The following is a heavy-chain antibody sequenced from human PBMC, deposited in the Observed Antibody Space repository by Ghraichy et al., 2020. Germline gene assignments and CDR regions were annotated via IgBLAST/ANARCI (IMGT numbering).Heavy chain of an antibody. V-gene: IGHV3-33*01. CDR3: ARVRRSSGWHGDVALDN. J-gene: IGHJ4*02. Sequence: GESLNISCAASGFTFSTYGMHWVRQAPGKELEWVAVMWYDGGNTQYVDSVKGRFTISRDNSKNTLYLQMSSLRAEDTAVYYCARVRRSSGWHGDVALDNWGQGTLVTVSS. CDR1: GFTFSTYG. D-gene: IGHD6-19*01. CDR2: MWYDGGNT.